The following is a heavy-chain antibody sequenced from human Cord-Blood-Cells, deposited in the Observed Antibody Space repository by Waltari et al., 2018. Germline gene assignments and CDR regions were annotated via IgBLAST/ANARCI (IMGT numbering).Heavy chain of an antibody. J-gene: IGHJ3*02. CDR2: IRMDGSNK. V-gene: IGHV3-30*02. CDR1: GFTFSSYG. D-gene: IGHD2-2*03. CDR3: AKELDKYAFDI. Sequence: QVQLVESGGGVVQPGGSLRLSCAASGFTFSSYGMHWVRQAPGRGLGWVAFIRMDGSNKYYADSVKGRFTISRDNSKNTLYLQMNSLRAEDTAVYYCAKELDKYAFDIWGQGTMVTVSS.